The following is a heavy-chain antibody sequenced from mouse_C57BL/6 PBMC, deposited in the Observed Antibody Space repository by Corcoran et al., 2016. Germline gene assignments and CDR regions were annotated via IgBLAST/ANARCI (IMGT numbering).Heavy chain of an antibody. V-gene: IGHV1-84*01. CDR1: GYTFTDYY. D-gene: IGHD2-1*01. CDR3: ARQQIYYGNPYAMDY. CDR2: IYPGSGNT. J-gene: IGHJ4*01. Sequence: QIQLQLSGPELVKPGASVKISCKASGYTFTDYYINWVKQRPGQGLEWIGWIYPGSGNTKYNEKFKCKATLTVDTSSSTAYMQLSRLTSEDSAVYFCARQQIYYGNPYAMDYWGQGTAGTVSS.